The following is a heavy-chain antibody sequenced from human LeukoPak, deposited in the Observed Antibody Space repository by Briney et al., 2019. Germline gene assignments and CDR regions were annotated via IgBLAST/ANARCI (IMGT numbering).Heavy chain of an antibody. CDR1: GFTFSSYA. V-gene: IGHV3-23*01. Sequence: GGSLRLSCAASGFTFSSYAMSWVRQAPGKGLEWVSVISGSGVSTYYADSVKGRFTISRDNAKNTLYLQMNSLRAEDTAVYHCARGTGYRVLDIWGQGTMVTVSS. CDR3: ARGTGYRVLDI. CDR2: ISGSGVST. D-gene: IGHD3/OR15-3a*01. J-gene: IGHJ3*02.